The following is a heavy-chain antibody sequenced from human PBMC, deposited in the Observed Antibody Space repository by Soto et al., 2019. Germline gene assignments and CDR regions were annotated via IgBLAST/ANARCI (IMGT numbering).Heavy chain of an antibody. CDR3: ASLIYDSSNFDDNDY. D-gene: IGHD3-22*01. J-gene: IGHJ4*02. Sequence: EVQLVESGGGLVQPGGSLRLSCAASGFPFSGSSMHWVRQASGQGLEWVARSRSKANNYATTYAASVKGRFPISRDESKNTTYLQMNSLKTEDTAIYYCASLIYDSSNFDDNDYWGQGTLVTVSS. CDR2: SRSKANNYAT. V-gene: IGHV3-73*02. CDR1: GFPFSGSS.